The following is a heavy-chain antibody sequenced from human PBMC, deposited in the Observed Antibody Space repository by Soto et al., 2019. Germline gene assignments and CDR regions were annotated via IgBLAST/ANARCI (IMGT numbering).Heavy chain of an antibody. V-gene: IGHV3-23*01. D-gene: IGHD6-19*01. CDR2: ISGSGGST. CDR3: AKLIGRSMAVAPLATWFDP. Sequence: PGGSLRLSCGASGFTFSSYAMSWVRQAPGKGLEWVASISGSGGSTYYADSVKGGFTIPRDNSKNTLYRQVTSLRAEDTAVYYCAKLIGRSMAVAPLATWFDPWGQGTLVTVSS. J-gene: IGHJ5*02. CDR1: GFTFSSYA.